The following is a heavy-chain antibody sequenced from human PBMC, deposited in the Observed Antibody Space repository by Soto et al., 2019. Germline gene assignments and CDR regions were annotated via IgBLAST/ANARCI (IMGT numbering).Heavy chain of an antibody. CDR1: GGSISSGDYY. Sequence: SETLSLTCTVSGGSISSGDYYWSWIRQPPGEGLEWIGYIYYSGSTYYNPSLKSRVTISVDTSKNQFSLKLSSVTAADTAVYYCARDRVYYGSGSYRASRLFDYWGQGTLVTV. D-gene: IGHD3-10*01. CDR2: IYYSGST. CDR3: ARDRVYYGSGSYRASRLFDY. J-gene: IGHJ4*02. V-gene: IGHV4-30-4*01.